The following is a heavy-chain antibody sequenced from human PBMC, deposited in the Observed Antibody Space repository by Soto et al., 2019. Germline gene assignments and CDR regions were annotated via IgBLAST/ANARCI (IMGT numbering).Heavy chain of an antibody. CDR1: GFSLTTRGVG. V-gene: IGHV2-5*02. Sequence: QITLKESGPTLVKPTQTLTLTCTFSGFSLTTRGVGVGWIRQPPGKALEWLALIYWDDDKRYSPSLKSRLTITKDTSKNQVVLTLTNMDPVDTATYYCAHVPGSGQLLYSHYYYMDVWGKGATVAVS. CDR2: IYWDDDK. D-gene: IGHD3-10*01. J-gene: IGHJ6*03. CDR3: AHVPGSGQLLYSHYYYMDV.